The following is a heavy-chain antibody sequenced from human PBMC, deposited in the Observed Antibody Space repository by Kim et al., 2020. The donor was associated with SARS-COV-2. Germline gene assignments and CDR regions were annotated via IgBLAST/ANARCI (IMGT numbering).Heavy chain of an antibody. D-gene: IGHD2-15*01. V-gene: IGHV6-1*01. J-gene: IGHJ4*02. CDR3: AREGSGRFDS. Sequence: YNDYAVSVKSRISINADTSKTQFSLHLNSVTPEDTAVYYCAREGSGRFDSWGQGTLVPVSS. CDR2: YN.